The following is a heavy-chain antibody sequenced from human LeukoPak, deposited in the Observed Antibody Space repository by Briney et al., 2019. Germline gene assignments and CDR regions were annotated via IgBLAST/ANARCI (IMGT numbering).Heavy chain of an antibody. Sequence: SETLSLTCIVSHGSISRYYWSWIRQPPGKRLEWISHIYYSGSTEYSPSLKSRVTISVDTSENQVSLKVTSVTAADTAVYYCARLQNRGFDYGYDDAFDVWGQGTMVTVSS. CDR3: ARLQNRGFDYGYDDAFDV. D-gene: IGHD5-18*01. CDR1: HGSISRYY. J-gene: IGHJ3*01. CDR2: IYYSGST. V-gene: IGHV4-59*08.